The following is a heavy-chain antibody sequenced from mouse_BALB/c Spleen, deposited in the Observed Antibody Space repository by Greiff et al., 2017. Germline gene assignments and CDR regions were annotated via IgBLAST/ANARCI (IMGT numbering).Heavy chain of an antibody. Sequence: VQLKQSGPELVKPGASVKIPCKASGYSFTGYNMNWVKQSNGKSLEWIGNIDPYYGGTSYNQKFKGKATLTVDKSSSTAYMQLKSLTSEDSAVYYCARGLVRDYAMDYWGQGTSVTVSS. V-gene: IGHV1S135*01. CDR2: IDPYYGGT. J-gene: IGHJ4*01. CDR1: GYSFTGYN. CDR3: ARGLVRDYAMDY. D-gene: IGHD1-1*02.